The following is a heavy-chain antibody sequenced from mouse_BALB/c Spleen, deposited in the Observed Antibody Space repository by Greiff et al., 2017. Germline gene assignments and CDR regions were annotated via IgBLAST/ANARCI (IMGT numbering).Heavy chain of an antibody. V-gene: IGHV5-6*01. CDR1: GFTFSSYG. Sequence: EVQRVESGGDLVKPGGSLKLSCAASGFTFSSYGMSWVRQTPDKRLEWVATISSGGSYTYYPDSVKGRFTISRDNAKNTLYLQMSSLKSEDTAMYYCARQLAGTGFDYWGQGTTLTVSS. CDR3: ARQLAGTGFDY. D-gene: IGHD4-1*01. J-gene: IGHJ2*01. CDR2: ISSGGSYT.